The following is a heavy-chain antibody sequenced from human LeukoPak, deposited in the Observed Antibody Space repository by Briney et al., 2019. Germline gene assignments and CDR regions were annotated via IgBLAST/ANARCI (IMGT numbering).Heavy chain of an antibody. CDR1: GGTFSSYA. D-gene: IGHD7-27*01. CDR3: ARVPRMPHKTGLFDY. Sequence: SVKVSCKASGGTFSSYAISWVRQAPGQGLEWMGRIIPIFGTANYAQKFQGRVTITTDESTSTAYMELSSLRSEDTAVYYCARVPRMPHKTGLFDYWGQGTLVTVSS. V-gene: IGHV1-69*05. J-gene: IGHJ4*02. CDR2: IIPIFGTA.